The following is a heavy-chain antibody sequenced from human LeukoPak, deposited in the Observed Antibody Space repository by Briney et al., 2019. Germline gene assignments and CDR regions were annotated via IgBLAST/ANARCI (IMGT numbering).Heavy chain of an antibody. CDR1: GFTFSSYS. J-gene: IGHJ4*02. CDR3: ARPEYSSSSRVDY. V-gene: IGHV3-21*01. D-gene: IGHD6-6*01. CDR2: ISSSSSYI. Sequence: GGSLRLSCAASGFTFSSYSMNWVRQAPGKGLEWVSSISSSSSYIYYEDSVKGRFTISRDNAKNSLYLQMNSLRAEDTAVYYCARPEYSSSSRVDYWGQGTLVTVSS.